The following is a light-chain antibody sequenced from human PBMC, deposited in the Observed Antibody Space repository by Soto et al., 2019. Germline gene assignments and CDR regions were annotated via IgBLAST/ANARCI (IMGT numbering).Light chain of an antibody. CDR3: QVWDSASDHWV. CDR2: DDR. Sequence: SYELTQAPSVSVAPGQRARLTCAGNKLADKSVHWYQQKPGQAPGLVVYDDRDRPSGVPERFSGTNSDNVAALTIFRVEAGDEADYFCQVWDSASDHWVFGGGTKLTVL. V-gene: IGLV3-21*02. J-gene: IGLJ3*02. CDR1: KLADKS.